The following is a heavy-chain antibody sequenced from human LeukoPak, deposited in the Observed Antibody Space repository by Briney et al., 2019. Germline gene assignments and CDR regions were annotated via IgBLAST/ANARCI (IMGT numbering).Heavy chain of an antibody. Sequence: SETLSLTCSVSGGSLSNYYWNWIRQPPGKGLEWIGYIFYTGTTNYNPSVNSRVTMSADTSKNQLSLNLSSVTSADTAVYYCARRGSRSWYFDSWGQGTLVTVSS. J-gene: IGHJ4*02. CDR2: IFYTGTT. D-gene: IGHD6-13*01. CDR3: ARRGSRSWYFDS. V-gene: IGHV4-59*01. CDR1: GGSLSNYY.